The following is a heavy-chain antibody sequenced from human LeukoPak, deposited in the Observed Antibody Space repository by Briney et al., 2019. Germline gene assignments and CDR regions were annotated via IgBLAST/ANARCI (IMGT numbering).Heavy chain of an antibody. CDR3: ARDFEGVHRTTNSYTYYYYMDV. CDR1: GFTVSDNY. D-gene: IGHD2/OR15-2a*01. V-gene: IGHV3-53*01. J-gene: IGHJ6*03. Sequence: GGSLRLSCAASGFTVSDNYMTWVRQAPGKGLEWVSIIYGGSTYYADSVKGRFTISRDNSKNTVYLQMNSLRAEDTAVYYCARDFEGVHRTTNSYTYYYYMDVWGKGSTVIVSS. CDR2: IYGGST.